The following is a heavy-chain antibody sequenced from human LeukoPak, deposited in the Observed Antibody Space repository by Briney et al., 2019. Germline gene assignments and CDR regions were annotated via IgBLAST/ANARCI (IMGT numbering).Heavy chain of an antibody. D-gene: IGHD1-26*01. V-gene: IGHV3-7*01. CDR2: INEDGSEK. CDR3: ARELGSYEGGYYGMDV. J-gene: IGHJ6*02. Sequence: GGSLRLSCAASGFTFSTRWMSWVRQAPGKGLEWVANINEDGSEKNYVESLKGRFTISRDDAKNSLYLQMNSLRAEDTALYYCARELGSYEGGYYGMDVWGQGTTVTVSS. CDR1: GFTFSTRW.